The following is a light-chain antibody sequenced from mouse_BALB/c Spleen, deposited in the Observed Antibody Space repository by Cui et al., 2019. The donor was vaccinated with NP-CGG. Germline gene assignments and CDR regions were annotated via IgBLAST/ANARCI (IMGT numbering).Light chain of an antibody. CDR1: TGAVTTSNY. Sequence: QAVVTQESAFTTSPGETVTLTCRSSTGAVTTSNYANWVQEKPYHLFTGLIGGTNNRVPGVPARFSGSLIGDKAALTITGAQTEDEAIYFCALWYSNHWVFGGGTKLTVL. V-gene: IGLV1*01. J-gene: IGLJ1*01. CDR2: GTN. CDR3: ALWYSNHWV.